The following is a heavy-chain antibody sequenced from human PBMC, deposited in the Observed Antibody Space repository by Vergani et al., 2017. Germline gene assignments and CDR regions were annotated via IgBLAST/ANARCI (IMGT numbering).Heavy chain of an antibody. CDR1: GFTFSSYA. J-gene: IGHJ6*02. D-gene: IGHD6-19*01. CDR3: AKDTLSGWYGMDV. CDR2: ISGSGGST. Sequence: EVQLLESGGGLVQPGGSLRLSCAASGFTFSSYAMSWVRQAPGKGLELVSAISGSGGSTYYADSVKGRFTISRDNSKNTLYLQMNRLRAEDTAVYYCAKDTLSGWYGMDVWGQGTTVTVSS. V-gene: IGHV3-23*01.